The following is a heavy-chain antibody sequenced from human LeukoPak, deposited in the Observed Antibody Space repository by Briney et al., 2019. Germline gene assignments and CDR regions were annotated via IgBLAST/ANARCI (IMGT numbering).Heavy chain of an antibody. J-gene: IGHJ4*02. V-gene: IGHV1-18*01. CDR3: AMRVAGTSKVTSWDFDY. Sequence: ASVKVSCKASGGTFSSYAISWVRQAPGQGLEWMGWISAYNGNTNYAQKLQSRVTMTTDTSTSTAYMELRSLRSDDTAVYYCAMRVAGTSKVTSWDFDYWGQGTLVTVSS. D-gene: IGHD6-19*01. CDR2: ISAYNGNT. CDR1: GGTFSSYA.